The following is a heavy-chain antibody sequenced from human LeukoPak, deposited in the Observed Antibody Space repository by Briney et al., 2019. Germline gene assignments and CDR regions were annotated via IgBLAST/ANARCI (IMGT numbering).Heavy chain of an antibody. V-gene: IGHV3-23*01. CDR1: GFAFSNYY. D-gene: IGHD6-13*01. CDR3: AKAYGYSSSWTSNYYFYGLDV. Sequence: GGSLRLSCAASGFAFSNYYMSWIRQAPGKGLEWVSAITDSDSGTYYADSVKGRFTISRDNSKNTLYLQMNSLRAEDTAVYYCAKAYGYSSSWTSNYYFYGLDVWGQGTTVTASS. J-gene: IGHJ6*02. CDR2: ITDSDSGT.